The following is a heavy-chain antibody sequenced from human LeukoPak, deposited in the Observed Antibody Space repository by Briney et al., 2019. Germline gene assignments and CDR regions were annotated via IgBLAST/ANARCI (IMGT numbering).Heavy chain of an antibody. Sequence: PGVSLRLSCAASGFTLSSYAMSWVRQAPGKGLEWVSAISGSGGSTYYADPVKGQFTISRDNSKSTLYLQMNSLRAEDTAVYYCAKEVVGATGDYWGQGNLVTVSS. CDR3: AKEVVGATGDY. CDR1: GFTLSSYA. D-gene: IGHD1-26*01. V-gene: IGHV3-23*01. J-gene: IGHJ4*02. CDR2: ISGSGGST.